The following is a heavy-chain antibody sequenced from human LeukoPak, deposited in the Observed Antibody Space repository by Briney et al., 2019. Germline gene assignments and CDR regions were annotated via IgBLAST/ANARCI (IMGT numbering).Heavy chain of an antibody. D-gene: IGHD3-22*01. CDR1: GGTFSSYA. CDR3: ARANYYDSSGYHRYAFDI. J-gene: IGHJ3*02. V-gene: IGHV1-69*13. CDR2: IIPIFGTA. Sequence: SVKVSCKASGGTFSSYAISWVRQAPEQGLEWMGGIIPIFGTANYAQKFQGRVTITADESTSTAYMELSSLRSEDTAVYYCARANYYDSSGYHRYAFDIWAKGQWSPSLQ.